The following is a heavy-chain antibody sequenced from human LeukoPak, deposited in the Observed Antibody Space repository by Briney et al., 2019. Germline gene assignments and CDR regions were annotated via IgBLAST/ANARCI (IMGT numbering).Heavy chain of an antibody. J-gene: IGHJ1*01. V-gene: IGHV4-31*03. CDR2: IYYSGST. D-gene: IGHD3-22*01. Sequence: PSETLSLTCTVSGGSISSGGYYWSWIRQHPGKGLEWIRYIYYSGSTYYNPSLKSRVTISVDTSKNQFSLKLSSVTAADTAVYYCARVRSSGPVRAFEYFQHWGQGTLVTVSS. CDR1: GGSISSGGYY. CDR3: ARVRSSGPVRAFEYFQH.